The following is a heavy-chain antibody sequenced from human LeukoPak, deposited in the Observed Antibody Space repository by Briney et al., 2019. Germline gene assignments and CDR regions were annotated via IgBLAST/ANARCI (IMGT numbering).Heavy chain of an antibody. D-gene: IGHD2-2*01. Sequence: SETLSLTCAVYGGSFSGYYWSWIRQPPGKGLEWIGEINHSGSTYYNPSLKSRVTISVDTSKNQFSLKLSSVTAADTAVYYCASYCSSTSCSQQDKVFPAIGSGFDYWGQGTLVTVSS. V-gene: IGHV4-34*09. CDR1: GGSFSGYY. CDR2: INHSGST. CDR3: ASYCSSTSCSQQDKVFPAIGSGFDY. J-gene: IGHJ4*02.